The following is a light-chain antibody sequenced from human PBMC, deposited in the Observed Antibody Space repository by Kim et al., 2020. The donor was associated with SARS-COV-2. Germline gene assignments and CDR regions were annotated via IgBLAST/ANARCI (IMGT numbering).Light chain of an antibody. Sequence: SLPPGDRATLSWRDSQSVSSYLAWYQQKTGQAPRLLIYDASNRATGIPARFSGSGSGTDFTLTISSLEPEDFAVYYCQQRSNWPRTFGQGTKLE. J-gene: IGKJ2*01. CDR2: DAS. CDR1: QSVSSY. CDR3: QQRSNWPRT. V-gene: IGKV3-11*01.